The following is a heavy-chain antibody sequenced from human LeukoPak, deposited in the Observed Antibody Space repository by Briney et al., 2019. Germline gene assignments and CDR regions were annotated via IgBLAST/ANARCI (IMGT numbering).Heavy chain of an antibody. CDR2: ISTSSNYR. Sequence: PGGSLRLSCAASGFTFSSYNMNWVRQAPGKGLEWVSSISTSSNYRYYADSVKGRFTISRDNAKSSLYLQMNSLRAEDTAVYYCARDPYSGSYGADYYYYMDVWGKGTTVTISS. CDR3: ARDPYSGSYGADYYYYMDV. V-gene: IGHV3-21*01. CDR1: GFTFSSYN. J-gene: IGHJ6*03. D-gene: IGHD1-26*01.